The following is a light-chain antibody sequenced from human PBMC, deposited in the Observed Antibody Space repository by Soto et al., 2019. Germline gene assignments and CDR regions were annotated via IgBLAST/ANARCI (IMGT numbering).Light chain of an antibody. J-gene: IGKJ5*01. V-gene: IGKV1-5*01. CDR3: QQYRSYSPIT. CDR1: QGIAIC. Sequence: EIQMTQAPSTLSASVGDRVTITCRASQGIAICLSWYQQKPGKAPNLIIYDASNLQSGVPSRFSGSVSGTEFTLTISSLQPDDFATYYCQQYRSYSPITFGQGTRLEIK. CDR2: DAS.